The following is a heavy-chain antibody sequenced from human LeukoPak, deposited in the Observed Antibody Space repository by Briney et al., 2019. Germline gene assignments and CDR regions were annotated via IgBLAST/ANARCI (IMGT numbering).Heavy chain of an antibody. CDR3: ARATSSYFYYMDV. D-gene: IGHD5-12*01. CDR2: IYTSGST. CDR1: GGSISSGSYY. Sequence: PSETLSLTCTVSGGSISSGSYYWSWSRQPAEKGLEWIGRIYTSGSTYYNPSLKSRVTISADTSKNQFSLNVSSVTAAGTAVYYCARATSSYFYYMDVWGKGTTVTISS. V-gene: IGHV4-61*02. J-gene: IGHJ6*03.